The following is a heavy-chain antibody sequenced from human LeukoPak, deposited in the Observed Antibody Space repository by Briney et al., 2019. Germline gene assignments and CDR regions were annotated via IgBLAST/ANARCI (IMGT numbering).Heavy chain of an antibody. CDR3: ARDLDCSGGSCYSVWFDP. CDR1: GYTFTGYY. CDR2: INPNSGGT. D-gene: IGHD2-15*01. V-gene: IGHV1-2*02. J-gene: IGHJ5*02. Sequence: ASVKVSCKASGYTFTGYYMHWVRQAPGQGLEWMGWINPNSGGTNYAQKFQGRVTMTRDTSISTAYMELSRLRSDDTAVYYCARDLDCSGGSCYSVWFDPWGQGTLVTVSS.